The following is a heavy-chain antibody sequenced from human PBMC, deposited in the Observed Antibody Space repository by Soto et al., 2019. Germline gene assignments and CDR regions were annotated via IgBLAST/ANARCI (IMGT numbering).Heavy chain of an antibody. V-gene: IGHV4-39*01. J-gene: IGHJ4*02. Sequence: QLQLQESGPGLVKPSETLSLTCNVSGGSISTSNYYWAWVRQAPGKGLEWIANIYYRGDTYYHPSLRTRLTVSVDTSKNQFSLRLTSLTAAETAMYFCASLQVPGNFDYWGQGTLVTVSS. CDR3: ASLQVPGNFDY. CDR1: GGSISTSNYY. D-gene: IGHD6-13*01. CDR2: IYYRGDT.